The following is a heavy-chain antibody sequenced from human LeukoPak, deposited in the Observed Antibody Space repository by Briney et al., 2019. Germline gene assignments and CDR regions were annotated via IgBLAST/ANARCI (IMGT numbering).Heavy chain of an antibody. Sequence: SSVKVSCKASGGTFSSYAISWVRQAPGQGLEWMGGIIPIFGTANYAQKFQGRVTITTDESTSTAYMELSSLRSEDTAVYYCARIERGYSYFVQTDKNWFDPWGQGTLVTVSS. D-gene: IGHD5-18*01. CDR2: IIPIFGTA. CDR1: GGTFSSYA. J-gene: IGHJ5*02. CDR3: ARIERGYSYFVQTDKNWFDP. V-gene: IGHV1-69*05.